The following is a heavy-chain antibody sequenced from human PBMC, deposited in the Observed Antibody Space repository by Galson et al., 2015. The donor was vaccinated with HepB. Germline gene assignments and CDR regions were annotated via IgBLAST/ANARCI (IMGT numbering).Heavy chain of an antibody. CDR1: GYTFGDSG. V-gene: IGHV1-18*01. CDR3: AREGSYCIGDACYYYFDY. J-gene: IGHJ4*02. Sequence: SVKVSCKASGYTFGDSGIIWVRQAPGQGLEWMGWISPYNANTNYAQKFRGRVTLTTVTSTTTAYMELRSLRSDDTAIYYCAREGSYCIGDACYYYFDYLGQGSLVTVSS. D-gene: IGHD2-15*01. CDR2: ISPYNANT.